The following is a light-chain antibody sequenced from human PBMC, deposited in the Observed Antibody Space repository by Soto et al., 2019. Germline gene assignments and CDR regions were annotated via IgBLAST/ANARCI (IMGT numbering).Light chain of an antibody. J-gene: IGLJ1*01. CDR1: SSNIGSNY. V-gene: IGLV1-40*01. Sequence: QSALTQPPSASGTPGQMVTISCSGSSSNIGSNYVYWYQQLPGTAPKLLIYGNSNRPSGVPDRLSGSKSGTSASLAITGLQAEDEADYYCQSYDSSLSVLYVFGTGTKVTVL. CDR2: GNS. CDR3: QSYDSSLSVLYV.